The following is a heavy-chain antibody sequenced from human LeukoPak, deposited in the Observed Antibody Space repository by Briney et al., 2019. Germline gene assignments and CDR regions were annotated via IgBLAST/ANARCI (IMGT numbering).Heavy chain of an antibody. V-gene: IGHV1-46*01. CDR1: RYTFTSYY. J-gene: IGHJ6*02. Sequence: ASVKVSCKASRYTFTSYYIHWVRQAPGQGLEWMGVINPTGGSTSYAQKFQGRVTMTRDTSTNTVYMELSSLRSEETAVYYCARDGEVATISGEIHYYYYGMDVWGQGTTVTVSS. D-gene: IGHD5-24*01. CDR2: INPTGGST. CDR3: ARDGEVATISGEIHYYYYGMDV.